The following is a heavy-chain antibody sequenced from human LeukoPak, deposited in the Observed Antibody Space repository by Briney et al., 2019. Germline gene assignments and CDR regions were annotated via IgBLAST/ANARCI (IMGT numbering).Heavy chain of an antibody. V-gene: IGHV3-23*01. J-gene: IGHJ6*02. Sequence: PGGSLRLSCAASGFTFSSYAMSWVRQAPGKGLEWVSGISRSGGSTYYADSVKGRFTISGDNSKNTLYLQMNRLRVEDTAVYYCAKDSGSGWYQYGMDVWGQGTTVTVSS. CDR2: ISRSGGST. CDR1: GFTFSSYA. D-gene: IGHD6-19*01. CDR3: AKDSGSGWYQYGMDV.